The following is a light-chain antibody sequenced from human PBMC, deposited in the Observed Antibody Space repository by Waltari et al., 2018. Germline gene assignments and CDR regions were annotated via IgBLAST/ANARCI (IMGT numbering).Light chain of an antibody. CDR2: WAS. Sequence: DIVVTHSPASLAVSLGERASINCTSSQTVLSRSINKTYCGWYQQKPGQPPKLLIYWASTRESGVPDRFSGSGSGTDFTLTISSLHAEDVAVYYCQQYYTTPPTFGPGTRVDI. J-gene: IGKJ3*01. CDR1: QTVLSRSINKTY. V-gene: IGKV4-1*01. CDR3: QQYYTTPPT.